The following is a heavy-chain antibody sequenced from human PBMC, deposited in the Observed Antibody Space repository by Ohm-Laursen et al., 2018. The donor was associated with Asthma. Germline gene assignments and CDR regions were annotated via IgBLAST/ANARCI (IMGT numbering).Heavy chain of an antibody. V-gene: IGHV1-3*04. J-gene: IGHJ4*02. CDR1: GHTFTSYT. CDR2: INTGTGDT. D-gene: IGHD4-17*01. CDR3: ASSKGYGDYQSLDY. Sequence: ASVKVSCNASGHTFTSYTMQWVRQAPGQRLEWMGWINTGTGDTYYSQKFQGRVTITTDTSATTAFLELGSLRYEDTAVYYCASSKGYGDYQSLDYWGQGTLVTVSS.